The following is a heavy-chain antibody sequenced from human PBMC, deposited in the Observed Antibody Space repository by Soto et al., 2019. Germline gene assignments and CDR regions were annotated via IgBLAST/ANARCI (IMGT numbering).Heavy chain of an antibody. CDR1: GGSFSGYY. V-gene: IGHV4-34*01. CDR2: INHSGST. Sequence: PSETLSLTCAVYGGSFSGYYWSWLRQPPGKGLEWIGEINHSGSTNYNPSLKSRVTISVDTSNMQFSLKLTSVTAADTAVYYCATDGGYSYGPDFDYWGPGTLVTVS. D-gene: IGHD5-18*01. CDR3: ATDGGYSYGPDFDY. J-gene: IGHJ4*02.